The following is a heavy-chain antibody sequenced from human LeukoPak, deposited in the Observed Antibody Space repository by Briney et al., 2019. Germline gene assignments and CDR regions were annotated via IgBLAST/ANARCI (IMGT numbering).Heavy chain of an antibody. J-gene: IGHJ4*02. Sequence: PGGSLRLSCAASGFTFSSYAMSWVRQAPGKGLEWVSAISGGGGATFYADSVKGRFTISKDNSRNTLDLQMNSLSAEDTAVYYCAKPYSGTFYSFDSWGQGALVTVSS. CDR3: AKPYSGTFYSFDS. CDR1: GFTFSSYA. D-gene: IGHD1-26*01. CDR2: ISGGGGAT. V-gene: IGHV3-23*01.